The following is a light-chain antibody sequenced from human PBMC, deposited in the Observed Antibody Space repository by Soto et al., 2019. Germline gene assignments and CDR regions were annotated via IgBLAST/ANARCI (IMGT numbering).Light chain of an antibody. CDR1: QSVSSY. V-gene: IGKV3-11*01. Sequence: EIVLTQSPATLSLSPGERATLSCRASQSVSSYLAWYQQKPGQAPRLLIYDASNRATGIPARFSGSGSGTDCTLTISSLGPEDFAVYYCQQRSNWPWTLGQGTKVDI. CDR3: QQRSNWPWT. CDR2: DAS. J-gene: IGKJ1*01.